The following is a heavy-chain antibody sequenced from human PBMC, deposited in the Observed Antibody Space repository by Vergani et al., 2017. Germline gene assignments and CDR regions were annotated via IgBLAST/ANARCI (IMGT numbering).Heavy chain of an antibody. CDR2: IYPNGNG. Sequence: QVPLQESGPGLVNPSETLSLTCTVSGSSMSDFYWTWIRQPAGRGLEWIGRIYPNGNGNYNESLRSRLTMSIDTSRSQFSLSLSSVTAADTAVYYCARGNCGVNCPKYNWLAPWGRGILVTVSS. D-gene: IGHD2-21*01. CDR1: GSSMSDFY. J-gene: IGHJ5*02. CDR3: ARGNCGVNCPKYNWLAP. V-gene: IGHV4-4*07.